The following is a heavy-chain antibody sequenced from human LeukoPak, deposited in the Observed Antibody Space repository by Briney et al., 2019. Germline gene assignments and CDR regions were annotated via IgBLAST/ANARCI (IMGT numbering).Heavy chain of an antibody. J-gene: IGHJ4*02. Sequence: PGGSLRLSCAASGFTFSSYAMSWVRQPPGKGLEWLSYISGNSGDINYADSVKGRFTVSRDNAKNSLYLQMNSLRVEDTAVYYCARDPRTVRIWGQGTLVTVSS. V-gene: IGHV3-21*05. CDR1: GFTFSSYA. D-gene: IGHD1-1*01. CDR3: ARDPRTVRI. CDR2: ISGNSGDI.